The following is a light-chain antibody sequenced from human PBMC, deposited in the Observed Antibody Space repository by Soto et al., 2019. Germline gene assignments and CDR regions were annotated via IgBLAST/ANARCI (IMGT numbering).Light chain of an antibody. CDR1: SSNIGSNT. CDR3: AAWDDSLTGSYV. V-gene: IGLV1-44*01. Sequence: QSVLTQPPSASGTPGQTVTISCSGSSSNIGSNTVNWYQQLPGMAPKLLISFNDQRPSGVPDRFSASKSGASASLAISGLQSEDEADYFCAAWDDSLTGSYVFGTGTKLTVL. J-gene: IGLJ1*01. CDR2: FND.